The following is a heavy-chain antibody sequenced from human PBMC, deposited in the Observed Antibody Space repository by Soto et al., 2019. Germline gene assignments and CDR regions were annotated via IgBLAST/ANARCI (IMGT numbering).Heavy chain of an antibody. D-gene: IGHD6-19*01. CDR3: ATSGGGWYLY. CDR2: LNPNSGDT. Sequence: QVQLVQSGAEVKKPGASVKVSCKASGYTFSSYDIDWVRHATGQGLEWMGWLNPNSGDTGYAQKFQGRVTLTRNTSINTAYIELSSLTSDDTAVYYCATSGGGWYLYWGQGTLVTVSS. V-gene: IGHV1-8*01. CDR1: GYTFSSYD. J-gene: IGHJ4*02.